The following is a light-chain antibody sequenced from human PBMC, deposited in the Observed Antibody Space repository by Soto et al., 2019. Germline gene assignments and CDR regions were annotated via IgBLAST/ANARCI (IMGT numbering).Light chain of an antibody. Sequence: DIQITQSPSSLSSALGYRVTSTFRASQIISSYLHWYQQKPGKAPKLLINVASTLQSGVPSRFSGSGSGTDFTLTISSLQPEDFATYYCQQSYSTLWTFGQGTKVDNK. CDR1: QIISSY. V-gene: IGKV1-39*01. CDR2: VAS. J-gene: IGKJ1*01. CDR3: QQSYSTLWT.